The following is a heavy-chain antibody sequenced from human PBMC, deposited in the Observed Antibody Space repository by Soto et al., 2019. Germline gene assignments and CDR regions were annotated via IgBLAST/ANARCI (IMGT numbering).Heavy chain of an antibody. Sequence: WASVKVSCKASGYTFTGYYMHWVRQAPGQGLEWMGWINPNSGGTNYAQKFQGWVTMTRDTSISTAYMELSRLRSDDTAVYYCARGGDDYDSSGYSPPFDYWGQGTLVTVSS. D-gene: IGHD3-22*01. CDR2: INPNSGGT. V-gene: IGHV1-2*04. CDR3: ARGGDDYDSSGYSPPFDY. J-gene: IGHJ4*02. CDR1: GYTFTGYY.